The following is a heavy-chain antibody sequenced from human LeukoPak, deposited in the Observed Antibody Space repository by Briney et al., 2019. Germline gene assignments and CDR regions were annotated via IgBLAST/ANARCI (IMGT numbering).Heavy chain of an antibody. J-gene: IGHJ6*03. V-gene: IGHV7-4-1*02. CDR3: ARERNDCYGSSGCVGDSYMDV. CDR2: INTNTGNP. CDR1: GYTFTRYA. D-gene: IGHD3-22*01. Sequence: GASVKVSCKASGYTFTRYAMNWVRQAPGQGLEWMGWINTNTGNPTYAQGFTGRFVFSLDTSVSTAYLQISSLKAEDTAVYYCARERNDCYGSSGCVGDSYMDVWGKGTTVTVSS.